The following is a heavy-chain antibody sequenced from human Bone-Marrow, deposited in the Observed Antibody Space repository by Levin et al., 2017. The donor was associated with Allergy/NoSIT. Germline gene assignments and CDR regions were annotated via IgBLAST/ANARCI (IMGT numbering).Heavy chain of an antibody. J-gene: IGHJ5*02. D-gene: IGHD2-15*01. CDR1: GYTFTSYY. Sequence: ASVKVSCKASGYTFTSYYMHWVRQAPGQGLEWMGIINPSGGSTSYAQKFQGRVTMTRDTSTSTVYMELSSLRSEDTAVYYCAGDQVDRYCSGGSGYWFDPWGQGTLVTVSS. CDR3: AGDQVDRYCSGGSGYWFDP. V-gene: IGHV1-46*01. CDR2: INPSGGST.